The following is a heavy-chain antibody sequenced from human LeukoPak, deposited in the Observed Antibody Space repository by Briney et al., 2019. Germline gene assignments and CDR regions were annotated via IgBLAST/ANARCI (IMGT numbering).Heavy chain of an antibody. Sequence: GGSLRLSCTASGFTFSTYSVNWVRQAPGKGLEWISFISSSSVTIYYADSVKGRSTISRDNDKNSLYLQMNSLRAEDTAVYYCARDRVLSSAGNHLDYWGQGSLVTVSS. CDR2: ISSSSVTI. CDR1: GFTFSTYS. V-gene: IGHV3-48*01. CDR3: ARDRVLSSAGNHLDY. J-gene: IGHJ4*02. D-gene: IGHD6-13*01.